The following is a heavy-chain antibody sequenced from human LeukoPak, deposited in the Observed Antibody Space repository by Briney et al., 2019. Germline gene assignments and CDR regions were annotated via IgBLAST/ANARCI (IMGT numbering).Heavy chain of an antibody. CDR3: ARKQQLVPFWFDP. V-gene: IGHV4-31*03. J-gene: IGHJ5*02. CDR2: IYYSGST. D-gene: IGHD6-13*01. CDR1: GGSINSGGYY. Sequence: SETLSLTCTVSGGSINSGGYYWSWIRQHPGKGLEWIGYIYYSGSTYYNPSLKSRVTISVDTSKNQFSLKLSSVTAADTAVYYCARKQQLVPFWFDPWGQGTLVTVSS.